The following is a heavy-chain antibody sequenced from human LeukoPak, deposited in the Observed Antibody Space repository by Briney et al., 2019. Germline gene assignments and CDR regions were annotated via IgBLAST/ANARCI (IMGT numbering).Heavy chain of an antibody. CDR2: IYSNGAT. J-gene: IGHJ6*03. CDR1: GGAIGNYY. CDR3: ARDFPILIWVGDLLSPEYYYSMDV. Sequence: SETLSLTCTVSGGAIGNYYWNWIRQPAGKGLGWIGRIYSNGATSYNPSLRSRVTLSLDTPNNQFSLRLTSVTAADSAIYYCARDFPILIWVGDLLSPEYYYSMDVWGKGTTVTVSS. V-gene: IGHV4-4*07. D-gene: IGHD3-10*01.